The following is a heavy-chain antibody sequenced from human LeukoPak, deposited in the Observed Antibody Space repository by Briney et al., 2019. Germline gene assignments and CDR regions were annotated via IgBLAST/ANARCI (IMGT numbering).Heavy chain of an antibody. CDR3: AKVTWESRPPDCNS. V-gene: IGHV3-23*01. J-gene: IGHJ4*02. CDR2: INSDGSST. D-gene: IGHD6-6*01. CDR1: GFSLSSYA. Sequence: PGGSLRLSCTVSGFSLSSYALSWVRRAPGKGLVWVSRINSDGSSTSYADSVKGRFTISRDNFKNIVYLEMNSLRAEDTATYYCAKVTWESRPPDCNSWGPGTLVTVSS.